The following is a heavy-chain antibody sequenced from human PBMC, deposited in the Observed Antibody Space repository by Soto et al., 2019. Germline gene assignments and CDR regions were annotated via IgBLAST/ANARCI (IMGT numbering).Heavy chain of an antibody. CDR2: ISGSGGST. CDR3: AKDLVVSNADYFDY. Sequence: EVQLLESGGGLVQPGGSLRLSCAASGFTFSSYAMSWVRQAPGKGMEWVAAISGSGGSTYYADSVKGRFTISRDNSKNKLYLQMNSMRAEDAAVYYCAKDLVVSNADYFDYWGQGTLVTVSS. J-gene: IGHJ4*02. V-gene: IGHV3-23*01. CDR1: GFTFSSYA. D-gene: IGHD2-15*01.